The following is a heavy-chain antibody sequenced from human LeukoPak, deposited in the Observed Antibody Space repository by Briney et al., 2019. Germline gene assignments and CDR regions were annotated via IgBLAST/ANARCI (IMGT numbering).Heavy chain of an antibody. Sequence: ASVKVSCKAAGYTFTGYYMHWVRQAPGQGLEWMGWINPNSGGTNYAQKFQGRVTMTRDTSISTAYMELSRLRSDDTAVYYCARDVYDSSGYYYEGRWFDPWGQGTLVTVPS. CDR2: INPNSGGT. D-gene: IGHD3-22*01. J-gene: IGHJ5*02. CDR1: GYTFTGYY. V-gene: IGHV1-2*02. CDR3: ARDVYDSSGYYYEGRWFDP.